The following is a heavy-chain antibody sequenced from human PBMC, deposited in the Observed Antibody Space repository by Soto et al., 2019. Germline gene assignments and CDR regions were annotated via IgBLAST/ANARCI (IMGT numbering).Heavy chain of an antibody. J-gene: IGHJ4*02. V-gene: IGHV1-69*13. CDR2: IIPIFATA. Sequence: SVKVSCKASGGTFSIYVISCVLQSPLQGLEWMGGIIPIFATANYAQKFQGRVTITADESTSTAHMELSSLRSEDTAVYYCAKDSRYFDWLLSFDYWGQGTLVTVSS. D-gene: IGHD3-9*01. CDR1: GGTFSIYV. CDR3: AKDSRYFDWLLSFDY.